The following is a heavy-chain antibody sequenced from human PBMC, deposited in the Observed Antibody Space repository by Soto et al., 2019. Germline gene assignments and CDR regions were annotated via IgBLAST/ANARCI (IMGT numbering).Heavy chain of an antibody. CDR2: IKQDGSTK. D-gene: IGHD4-4*01. J-gene: IGHJ4*02. CDR3: ATSNGGPEF. CDR1: GFTFSNYW. V-gene: IGHV3-7*01. Sequence: PGGSLRLSCAASGFTFSNYWMNWVRQAPGKGLEWVANIKQDGSTKNYMDSVRGRFTISRDNAENSLYLQMNSLRAEDTAVYYCATSNGGPEFWGQGTLVTVSS.